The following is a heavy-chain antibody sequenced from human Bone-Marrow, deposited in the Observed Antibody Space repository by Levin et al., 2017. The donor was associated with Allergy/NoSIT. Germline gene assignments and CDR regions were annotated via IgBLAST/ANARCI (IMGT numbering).Heavy chain of an antibody. Sequence: SQTLSLTCAVYGGSFSGYYWSWIRQPPGKGLEWIGEINHSGSTNYNPSLKSRVTISVDTSKNQFSLKLSSVTAADTAVYYCARVNVWRRAYYYGSGSHTEAGWFDPWGQGTLVTVSS. CDR1: GGSFSGYY. V-gene: IGHV4-34*01. J-gene: IGHJ5*02. D-gene: IGHD3-10*01. CDR2: INHSGST. CDR3: ARVNVWRRAYYYGSGSHTEAGWFDP.